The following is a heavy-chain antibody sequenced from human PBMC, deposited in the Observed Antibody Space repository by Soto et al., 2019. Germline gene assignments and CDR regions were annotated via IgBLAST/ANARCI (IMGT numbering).Heavy chain of an antibody. Sequence: EVQLVESGGGLVKPGGSLRLSCAASGFTFSTYSMNWVRQAPGKGLEWASSISSSSSYIYYADSVKGRFTISRDNAKNSLYLQMNSLRAEDTAVYYCAREKDGGDAWYFDLWGRATLVTVSS. V-gene: IGHV3-21*01. CDR3: AREKDGGDAWYFDL. CDR2: ISSSSSYI. D-gene: IGHD2-21*02. CDR1: GFTFSTYS. J-gene: IGHJ2*01.